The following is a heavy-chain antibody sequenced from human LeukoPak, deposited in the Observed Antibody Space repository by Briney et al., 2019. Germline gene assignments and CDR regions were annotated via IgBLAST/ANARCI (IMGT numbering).Heavy chain of an antibody. Sequence: GGSLRLSCAASGFTFSSYAMSWLRQAPGKGLEWVSAISGSGGSTYHAVSVKGRFTISRDNSKNTLYLQVNSLRAEDTTVYYCAKDRSFQDGTYYICDYWGQGTLVTVSS. V-gene: IGHV3-23*01. D-gene: IGHD1-26*01. J-gene: IGHJ4*02. CDR3: AKDRSFQDGTYYICDY. CDR2: ISGSGGST. CDR1: GFTFSSYA.